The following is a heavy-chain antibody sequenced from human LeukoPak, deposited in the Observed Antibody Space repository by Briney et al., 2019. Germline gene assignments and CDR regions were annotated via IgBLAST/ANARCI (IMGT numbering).Heavy chain of an antibody. D-gene: IGHD2-21*02. CDR3: VKAEPDAWYSYFDF. J-gene: IGHJ4*02. CDR1: GFTFSNYA. CDR2: ISASGSTT. V-gene: IGHV3-23*01. Sequence: GGSLRLSCAASGFTFSNYAMNWVRQAPGKGLEWVSAISASGSTTYTSDSVRGRATISRDNSRNTLSLQSNGLRAEDTAIYFCVKAEPDAWYSYFDFWGQGALVTVSS.